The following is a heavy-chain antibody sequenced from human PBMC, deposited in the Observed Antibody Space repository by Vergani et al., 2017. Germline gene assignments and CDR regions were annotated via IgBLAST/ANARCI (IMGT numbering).Heavy chain of an antibody. CDR3: AKVGDIVVVPAAFDY. Sequence: EVQLVESGGGVVQPGGSLRLSCAASGFTFDDYAMHWVRQAPGKGLEWVSLISGDGGSTYYAASVKGRFTISRDNSKNSLYLQMNSLRTEDTALYYCAKVGDIVVVPAAFDYWGQGTLVTVSS. CDR2: ISGDGGST. J-gene: IGHJ4*02. D-gene: IGHD2-2*01. V-gene: IGHV3-43*02. CDR1: GFTFDDYA.